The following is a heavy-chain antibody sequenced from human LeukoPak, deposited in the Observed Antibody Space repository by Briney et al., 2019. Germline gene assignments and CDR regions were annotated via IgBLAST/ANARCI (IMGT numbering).Heavy chain of an antibody. CDR2: ISYDGSNK. D-gene: IGHD3-22*01. J-gene: IGHJ4*02. CDR3: ARDLNYDSSGPLDY. CDR1: GFTFSSYA. Sequence: PGGSLRLSCAASGFTFSSYAMHWVRQAPGKGLEWVAVISYDGSNKYYADSVKGRFTISRDNSKNTLYLQMNSLRAEDTAVYYCARDLNYDSSGPLDYWGQGTLVTASS. V-gene: IGHV3-30-3*01.